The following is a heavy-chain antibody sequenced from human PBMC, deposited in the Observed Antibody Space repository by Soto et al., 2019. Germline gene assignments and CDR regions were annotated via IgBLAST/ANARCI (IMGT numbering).Heavy chain of an antibody. V-gene: IGHV4-59*01. J-gene: IGHJ2*01. D-gene: IGHD3-16*01. CDR3: ARAFAGFGAYWYFDL. CDR1: GGSITDYY. Sequence: PSENLSLTCTVSGGSITDYYWSWIRQPPGKALEWIGYGYHSVSIHYNPSLKTRVAISVDTSENQFSLRLSSVTAADTAVYYCARAFAGFGAYWYFDLWGRGTLVTVSS. CDR2: GYHSVSI.